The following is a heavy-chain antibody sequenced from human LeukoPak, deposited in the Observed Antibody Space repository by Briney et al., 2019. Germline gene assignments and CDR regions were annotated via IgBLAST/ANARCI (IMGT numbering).Heavy chain of an antibody. CDR2: MNQDGSAK. J-gene: IGHJ6*02. CDR1: GFTLSDSW. V-gene: IGHV3-7*01. CDR3: ATYTHWVAGDV. Sequence: GGSLRLSCAASGFTLSDSWMSWVRQAPGKGLEWVANMNQDGSAKDYVDSVKGRSTISRDNARNSLYLQMSSLRAEDTAVYYCATYTHWVAGDVWGQGTTVTVSS. D-gene: IGHD3-16*01.